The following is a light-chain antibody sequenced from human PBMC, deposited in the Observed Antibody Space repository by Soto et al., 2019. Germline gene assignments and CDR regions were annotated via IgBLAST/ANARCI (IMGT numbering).Light chain of an antibody. CDR1: QSILYSPNNKNY. V-gene: IGKV4-1*01. CDR2: WAS. Sequence: DIVMTQSPDSLAVSLGERATINCKSSQSILYSPNNKNYLAWYQQKPGHPPKLVIYWASTRESGVPDRFSGSGSGTDFTLTIISLQAEDVAAYYCQQYYSTPLTFGQGTRLEIK. CDR3: QQYYSTPLT. J-gene: IGKJ5*01.